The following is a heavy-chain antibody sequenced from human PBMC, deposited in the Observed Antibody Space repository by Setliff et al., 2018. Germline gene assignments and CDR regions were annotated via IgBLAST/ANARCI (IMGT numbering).Heavy chain of an antibody. CDR1: GFTFSRYA. V-gene: IGHV3-48*03. J-gene: IGHJ6*03. Sequence: GGSLRLSCAASGFTFSRYAMNWVRQTPGKGLEWVSYISSSGSTIYYADSVKGRFTISRDNAKNSLYLQMNSLRAEDTAVYYCARGVTIFGVVAYYYYYYYMDVWGKGTTVTVSS. D-gene: IGHD3-3*01. CDR2: ISSSGSTI. CDR3: ARGVTIFGVVAYYYYYYYMDV.